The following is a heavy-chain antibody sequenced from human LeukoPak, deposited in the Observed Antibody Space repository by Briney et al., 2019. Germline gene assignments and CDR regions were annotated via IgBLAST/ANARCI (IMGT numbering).Heavy chain of an antibody. V-gene: IGHV1-69*05. Sequence: SVKVSCKASGGTFSSYAISWVRQAPGQGLEWMGRIIPIFGTANYAQKFQGRVTITTDESTSTAYMELSSLRSEDTAVYYCARGGESKEAVVLKGWFDPWGQGTLVTVSS. D-gene: IGHD6-19*01. J-gene: IGHJ5*02. CDR3: ARGGESKEAVVLKGWFDP. CDR2: IIPIFGTA. CDR1: GGTFSSYA.